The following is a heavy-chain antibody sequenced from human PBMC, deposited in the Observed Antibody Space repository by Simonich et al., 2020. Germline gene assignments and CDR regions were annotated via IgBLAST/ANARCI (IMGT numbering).Heavy chain of an antibody. CDR2: IEGGGST. J-gene: IGHJ4*02. Sequence: EVQLVESGGGLIQPGGSLRLSCAASGFPVSSNYMSWVRQAPGKGLEGVSVIEGGGSTYYAESVKGRFTISRDNSKNTLYLQINSLRAEDTAVYYCARWTATGYYFDYWGQGTLVTVSS. CDR1: GFPVSSNY. CDR3: ARWTATGYYFDY. V-gene: IGHV3-53*01. D-gene: IGHD1-1*01.